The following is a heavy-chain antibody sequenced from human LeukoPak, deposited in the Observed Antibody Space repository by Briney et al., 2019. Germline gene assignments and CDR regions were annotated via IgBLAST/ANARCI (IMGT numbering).Heavy chain of an antibody. CDR2: IYYTGNT. D-gene: IGHD3-22*01. J-gene: IGHJ3*02. CDR1: GGSISNYY. CDR3: ARDVITYYYDSSGYYYVDNINDAFDI. V-gene: IGHV4-59*01. Sequence: SETLSLTCTVSGGSISNYYWNWIRQPPGKGLEWIGYIYYTGNTNYNPSLKSRVTISVDTSKNQFSLKLSSVTAADTAVYYCARDVITYYYDSSGYYYVDNINDAFDIWGQGTMVTVSS.